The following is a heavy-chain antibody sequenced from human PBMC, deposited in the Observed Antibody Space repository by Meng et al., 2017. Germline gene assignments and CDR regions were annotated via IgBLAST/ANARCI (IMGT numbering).Heavy chain of an antibody. Sequence: QWQLQASGPGLVRPSETLSLTCPVSGDSVTVGSHYWSWIRQPPGKGLEWIGYIDYGGSTSYNPSLRSRVTISVDTSNNQFSLKLSSVTAADTAVFYCARTRGDYYFDYWGQGTLVTVSS. CDR2: IDYGGST. D-gene: IGHD3-16*01. V-gene: IGHV4-61*01. CDR3: ARTRGDYYFDY. J-gene: IGHJ4*02. CDR1: GDSVTVGSHY.